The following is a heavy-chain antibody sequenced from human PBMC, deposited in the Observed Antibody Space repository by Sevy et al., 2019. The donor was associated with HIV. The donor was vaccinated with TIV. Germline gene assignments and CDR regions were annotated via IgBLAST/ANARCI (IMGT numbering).Heavy chain of an antibody. CDR2: IYSGGST. D-gene: IGHD2-15*01. CDR3: ARFSGGSKGTAFDY. Sequence: GGSLRLSCTASGFTVNTNYMSWVRQAPEKGLERVSVIYSGGSTYYADSVKGRFTISRDNSKNTVYLQMNSLRAEDTAVYYCARFSGGSKGTAFDYWRQGTLVTVSS. J-gene: IGHJ4*02. V-gene: IGHV3-53*01. CDR1: GFTVNTNY.